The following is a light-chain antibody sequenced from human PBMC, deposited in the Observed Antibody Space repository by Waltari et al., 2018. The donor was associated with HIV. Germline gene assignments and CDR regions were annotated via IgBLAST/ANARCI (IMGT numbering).Light chain of an antibody. CDR2: WAS. Sequence: DIVMTQSPHSLDVSLGERATINCKSSKSILYSSKNENFLDWYKQKPGQTPTLLIYWASTRGSGVPDRVSGSGSWTYFTLTISSLQSEDVAVYFCQQYYTTPPTFGQGTRVEI. CDR1: KSILYSSKNENF. V-gene: IGKV4-1*01. CDR3: QQYYTTPPT. J-gene: IGKJ1*01.